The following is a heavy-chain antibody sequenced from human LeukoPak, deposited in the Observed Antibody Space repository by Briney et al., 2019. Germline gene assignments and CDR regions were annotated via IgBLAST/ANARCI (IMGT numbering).Heavy chain of an antibody. CDR1: GGSISSYY. J-gene: IGHJ4*02. CDR3: AGQGRYSYGRPFDY. Sequence: KASETLSLTCTVSGGSISSYYWSWIRQPPGKGLEWIGYIYYSGSTNYNPSLKSRVTILVDTSKNQFSLKLSSVTAADTAVYYCAGQGRYSYGRPFDYWGQGTLVTVSS. CDR2: IYYSGST. V-gene: IGHV4-59*01. D-gene: IGHD5-18*01.